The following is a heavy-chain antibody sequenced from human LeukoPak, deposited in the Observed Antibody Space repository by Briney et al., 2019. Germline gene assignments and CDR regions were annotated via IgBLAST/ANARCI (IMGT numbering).Heavy chain of an antibody. V-gene: IGHV1-69*13. CDR2: IIPIFGTA. CDR1: GGTFRSYA. Sequence: GASVKVSCKASGGTFRSYAISWVRQAPGQGLEWMGGIIPIFGTANYAQKFQGRVTITADESTSTAYMELSSLRSEDTAVYYCAIRLGYCSSTSCSNWFDPWGQGTLVTVSS. CDR3: AIRLGYCSSTSCSNWFDP. J-gene: IGHJ5*02. D-gene: IGHD2-2*01.